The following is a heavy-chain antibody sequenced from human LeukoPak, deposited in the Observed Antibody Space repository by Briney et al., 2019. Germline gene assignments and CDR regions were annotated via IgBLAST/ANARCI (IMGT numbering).Heavy chain of an antibody. Sequence: TGGSLRLSCAASGFIFNDYYMTWIRQAPGKGLEWVSYISGNSRDTYYADSVKGRSTLSRDNTKNSLYLQMNSLRAEDTAVYYCARDRIGFGAFDIWGQGTVVTVSS. CDR3: ARDRIGFGAFDI. CDR1: GFIFNDYY. D-gene: IGHD3-16*01. V-gene: IGHV3-11*05. J-gene: IGHJ3*02. CDR2: ISGNSRDT.